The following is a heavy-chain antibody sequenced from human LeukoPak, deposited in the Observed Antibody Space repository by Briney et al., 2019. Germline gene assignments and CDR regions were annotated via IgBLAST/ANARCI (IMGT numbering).Heavy chain of an antibody. J-gene: IGHJ4*02. D-gene: IGHD2-15*01. V-gene: IGHV1-69*01. CDR3: ARDSNRSLGDCSGGSCYYGGY. CDR2: IIPIFGTA. Sequence: APVKVPCKAPGGTFSSYAISWVRRAPGQGLEGLGGIIPIFGTANYAQKFKGRVTTTAEESTTTPYMELSSLRSEDTAVYDGARDSNRSLGDCSGGSCYYGGYWGQGTLVTVSS. CDR1: GGTFSSYA.